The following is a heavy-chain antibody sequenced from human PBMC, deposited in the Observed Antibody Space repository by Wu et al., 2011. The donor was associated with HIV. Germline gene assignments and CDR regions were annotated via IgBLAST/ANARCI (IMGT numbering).Heavy chain of an antibody. CDR1: GYTFTGYY. CDR2: INPDSGGT. CDR3: ALRTRAGSGSDY. D-gene: IGHD3-10*01. J-gene: IGHJ4*02. V-gene: IGHV1-2*02. Sequence: QVQLVQSGAEVKKPGASVKVSCKASGYTFTGYYIHWVRQAPGQGLEWMGWINPDSGGTNYAQKFQGRVTMTRDTSITTAYMELSSLRSEDTAVYYCALRTRAGSGSDYWGPGEPWSPSPQ.